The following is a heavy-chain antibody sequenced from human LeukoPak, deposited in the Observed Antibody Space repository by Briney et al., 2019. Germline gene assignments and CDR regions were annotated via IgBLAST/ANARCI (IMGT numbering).Heavy chain of an antibody. V-gene: IGHV1-69*04. Sequence: ASVKVSCKASGGTFSSYAISWVRQAPGQGLEWMGRIIPILGIANYAQKFQGRVTITADKSTSTAYMELSSLRSEDTAVYYCARYCGGDCFDAFDIWGQETMVTVSS. CDR2: IIPILGIA. J-gene: IGHJ3*02. CDR3: ARYCGGDCFDAFDI. CDR1: GGTFSSYA. D-gene: IGHD2-21*02.